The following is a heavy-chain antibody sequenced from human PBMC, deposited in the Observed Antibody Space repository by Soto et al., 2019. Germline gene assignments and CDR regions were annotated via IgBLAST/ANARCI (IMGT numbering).Heavy chain of an antibody. CDR1: GFTFSNFE. D-gene: IGHD5-12*01. V-gene: IGHV3-48*03. Sequence: GGSLRLSCVASGFTFSNFEMSWVRQAPGKGLEWISSVRSSGPNIFYADSVKGRFTISRDNTRNSLFLHMNSLRAEDTALYYCAAGCCGHDPSYFDYWGQGTLVTVSS. CDR3: AAGCCGHDPSYFDY. CDR2: VRSSGPNI. J-gene: IGHJ4*02.